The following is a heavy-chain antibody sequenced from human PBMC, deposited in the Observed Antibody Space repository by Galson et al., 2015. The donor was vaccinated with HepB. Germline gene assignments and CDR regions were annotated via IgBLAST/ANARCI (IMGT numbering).Heavy chain of an antibody. CDR3: AKETYDILTGYQGGAFDI. J-gene: IGHJ3*02. CDR1: GFTFSSYG. Sequence: SLRLSCAASGFTFSSYGMHWVRQAPGKGLEWVAVISYDGSNKYYADSVKGRFTISRDNSKNTLYLQMNSLRAEDTAVYYCAKETYDILTGYQGGAFDIWGQGTMVTVSS. CDR2: ISYDGSNK. D-gene: IGHD3-9*01. V-gene: IGHV3-30*18.